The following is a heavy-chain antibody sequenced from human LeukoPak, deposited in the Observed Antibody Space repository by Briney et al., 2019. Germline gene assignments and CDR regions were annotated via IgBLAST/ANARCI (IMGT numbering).Heavy chain of an antibody. CDR2: ISWNSASV. CDR1: GFTFDDYG. J-gene: IGHJ5*01. V-gene: IGHV3-9*01. D-gene: IGHD6-13*01. Sequence: GGSLRLSCEASGFTFDDYGMHWVRQAPGQGLEWVSTISWNSASVGYVDSVKGRFTISRDNAKKTLYLQMNSLRPEDTALYYCAKDYGYSSSWYDYWGQGTLVTVSS. CDR3: AKDYGYSSSWYDY.